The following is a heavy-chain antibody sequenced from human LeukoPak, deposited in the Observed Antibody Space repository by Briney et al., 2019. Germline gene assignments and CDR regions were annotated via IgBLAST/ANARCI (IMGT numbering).Heavy chain of an antibody. CDR3: ARGLDSSSWDSLDYYYGMDV. V-gene: IGHV3-21*01. Sequence: GGSLRLSCAASGFTFSSYSMNWVRQAPGKGLEWVSSISSSSSYIYYADSVKGRFTISRDNAKDSLYLQMNSLRAEDTAVYYWARGLDSSSWDSLDYYYGMDVWGQGTTVTGSS. D-gene: IGHD6-13*01. CDR1: GFTFSSYS. CDR2: ISSSSSYI. J-gene: IGHJ6*02.